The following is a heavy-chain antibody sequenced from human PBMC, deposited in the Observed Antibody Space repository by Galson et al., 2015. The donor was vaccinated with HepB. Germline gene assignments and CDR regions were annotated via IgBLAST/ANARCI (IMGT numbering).Heavy chain of an antibody. J-gene: IGHJ4*02. CDR3: ARTYYDNSGYYTL. D-gene: IGHD3-22*01. Sequence: SLRLSCAASGFTFRVYTMHWVRQAPGKGLEWMAVISNDGNNKYYADSVKGRFTISRDNSNNTLYLQMISLRAEDTAVYYCARTYYDNSGYYTLWGQGTLVTVSS. V-gene: IGHV3-30*04. CDR1: GFTFRVYT. CDR2: ISNDGNNK.